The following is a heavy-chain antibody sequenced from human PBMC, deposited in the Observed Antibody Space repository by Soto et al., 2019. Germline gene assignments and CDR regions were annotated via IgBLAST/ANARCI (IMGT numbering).Heavy chain of an antibody. CDR2: ISGSGDGT. CDR3: VKGEYYYDSSGYYPFDY. CDR1: GFTFSNYA. V-gene: IGHV3-23*01. D-gene: IGHD3-22*01. J-gene: IGHJ4*02. Sequence: GGSLRLSCAASGFTFSNYAMSWVRQAPGKGLEWVSAISGSGDGTYYGDSLKGQLTISRDNSKNTVYLQMSSLRVEDTAVYYCVKGEYYYDSSGYYPFDYWGQGTLVTVSS.